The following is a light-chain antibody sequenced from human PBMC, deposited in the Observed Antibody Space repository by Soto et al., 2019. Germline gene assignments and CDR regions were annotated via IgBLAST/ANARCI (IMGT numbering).Light chain of an antibody. Sequence: QSVLTQPPSASGTPGQRVTISCSGGRSNIGSNYAFWYQQFPGTTPKLFIFRNTQRPSGFPDRFSGSKSGTSASLTISGLRSEDDATYYCAAWDEKLRSVVFCGGTQLTVL. CDR2: RNT. J-gene: IGLJ3*02. V-gene: IGLV1-47*01. CDR3: AAWDEKLRSVV. CDR1: RSNIGSNY.